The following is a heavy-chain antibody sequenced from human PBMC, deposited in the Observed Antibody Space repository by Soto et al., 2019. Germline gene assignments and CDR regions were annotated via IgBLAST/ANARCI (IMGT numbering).Heavy chain of an antibody. CDR2: IISIFGTP. D-gene: IGHD5-12*01. Sequence: QVQLVQSGAEVKKPGSSVKVSCKASGGTFNSYVFNWVRQAPGQGLEWMGVIISIFGTPNYGQKFQGRVTITADESTSTCFMELSSLTSDDTAIYYCARDLGSGYDQGDYWGQGTLVTVSS. CDR1: GGTFNSYV. V-gene: IGHV1-69*12. CDR3: ARDLGSGYDQGDY. J-gene: IGHJ4*02.